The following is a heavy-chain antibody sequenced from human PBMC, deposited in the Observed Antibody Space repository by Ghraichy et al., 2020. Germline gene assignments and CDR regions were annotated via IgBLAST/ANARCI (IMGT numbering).Heavy chain of an antibody. CDR2: ISYDGSNK. D-gene: IGHD7-27*01. V-gene: IGHV3-30*04. CDR3: AREMTGEDCAFDI. CDR1: GFTVSSNE. Sequence: GESLNISCAASGFTVSSNEMSWVRQAPGKGLEWVAVISYDGSNKYYADSVKGRFTISRDNSKNTLYLQMNSLRAEDTAVYYCAREMTGEDCAFDIWGQGTMVTVSS. J-gene: IGHJ3*02.